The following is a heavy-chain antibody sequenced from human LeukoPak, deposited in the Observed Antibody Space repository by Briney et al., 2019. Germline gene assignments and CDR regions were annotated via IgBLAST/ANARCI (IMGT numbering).Heavy chain of an antibody. CDR3: ATIIIAASPYFRAFDI. Sequence: SVKVSCKASGGTFSSYAISWVRQAPGQGLEWMGRIIPILGIANYAQKFQGRVTITADKSTSTAYMELSSLRSEDTAVYYCATIIIAASPYFRAFDIWGQGTMVTVSS. CDR1: GGTFSSYA. J-gene: IGHJ3*02. V-gene: IGHV1-69*04. D-gene: IGHD6-6*01. CDR2: IIPILGIA.